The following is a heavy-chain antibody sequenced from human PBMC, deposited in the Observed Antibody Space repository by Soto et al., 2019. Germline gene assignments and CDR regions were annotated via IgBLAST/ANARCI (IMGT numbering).Heavy chain of an antibody. CDR3: ATGGRFPEARYCFLAA. D-gene: IGHD2-8*02. V-gene: IGHV4-34*01. CDR2: INDSGST. Sequence: WTWIRQPPGKVLEWIGEINDSGSTNHKPPLKSRVTMPIDTSKNHFSLNLRSGPVADTGVYYCATGGRFPEARYCFLAAWGKGTTVTVSS. J-gene: IGHJ6*04.